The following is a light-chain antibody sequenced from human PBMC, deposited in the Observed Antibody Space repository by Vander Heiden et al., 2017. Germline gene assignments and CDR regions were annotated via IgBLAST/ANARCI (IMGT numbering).Light chain of an antibody. CDR3: QQYNSYSLT. V-gene: IGKV1-5*01. J-gene: IGKJ2*01. Sequence: DTPMTQSPSTLSVSVGDRVTITCRASQSISSWLAWYQQKPGKAPKLLIYAASSLQSGVPSRFSGSGSGTEFTLTISSLQPDDFATYYCQQYNSYSLTFGQGTKLEIK. CDR2: AAS. CDR1: QSISSW.